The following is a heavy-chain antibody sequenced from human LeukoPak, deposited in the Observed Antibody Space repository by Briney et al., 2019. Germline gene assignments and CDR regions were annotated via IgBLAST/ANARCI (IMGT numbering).Heavy chain of an antibody. J-gene: IGHJ6*03. Sequence: SETLSLTCTVSGGSISSSSYYWGWIRQPPGKGLEWIGSIYYSGSTYYNPSLKSRVTISVDTSKNQFSLKLSSVTAADTAVYYCARRVGYCTNGVCYNYYYMDVWGKGTTVTVSS. D-gene: IGHD2-8*01. CDR1: GGSISSSSYY. CDR3: ARRVGYCTNGVCYNYYYMDV. V-gene: IGHV4-39*01. CDR2: IYYSGST.